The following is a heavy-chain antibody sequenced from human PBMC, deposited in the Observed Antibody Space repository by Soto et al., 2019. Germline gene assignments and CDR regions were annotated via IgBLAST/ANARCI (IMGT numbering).Heavy chain of an antibody. CDR3: AKEFTAYSSGWFFDY. Sequence: GGSLRLSCAASGFTFSSYAMNWVRQAPGKGLEWLGVISHDGSIQYYADSVKGRFTISRDNSQNTLFLQINGLRAEDTAVYYCAKEFTAYSSGWFFDYWGQGALVTVSS. J-gene: IGHJ4*02. V-gene: IGHV3-30*18. D-gene: IGHD6-19*01. CDR2: ISHDGSIQ. CDR1: GFTFSSYA.